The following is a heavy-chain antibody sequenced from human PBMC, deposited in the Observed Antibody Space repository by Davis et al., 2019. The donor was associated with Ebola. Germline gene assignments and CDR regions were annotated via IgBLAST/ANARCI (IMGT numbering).Heavy chain of an antibody. CDR1: GFTFSGSA. D-gene: IGHD2-21*01. CDR3: VAYCGGDCSV. CDR2: IRSKANSYAT. Sequence: GESLKISCAASGFTFSGSAMHWVRQASGKGLEWVGRIRSKANSYATAYAASVKGRFTISRDDSKNTAYLQMNSLKTEDTAVYYCVAYCGGDCSVWGQGTLVTVSS. J-gene: IGHJ4*02. V-gene: IGHV3-73*01.